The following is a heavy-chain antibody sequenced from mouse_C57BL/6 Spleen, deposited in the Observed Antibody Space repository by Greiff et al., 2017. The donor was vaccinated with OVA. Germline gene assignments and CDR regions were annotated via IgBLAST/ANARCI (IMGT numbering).Heavy chain of an antibody. D-gene: IGHD2-1*01. CDR3: ARRVYYGNFVDY. CDR1: GYTFTSYW. J-gene: IGHJ2*01. V-gene: IGHV1-61*01. Sequence: QVQLKQPGAELVRPGSSVKLSCKASGYTFTSYWMDWVKQRPGQGLEWIGNIYPSDSETHYNQKFKDKATLTVDKSTSTAYMQLSSLTSEDSAVYYCARRVYYGNFVDYWGQGTTLTVSS. CDR2: IYPSDSET.